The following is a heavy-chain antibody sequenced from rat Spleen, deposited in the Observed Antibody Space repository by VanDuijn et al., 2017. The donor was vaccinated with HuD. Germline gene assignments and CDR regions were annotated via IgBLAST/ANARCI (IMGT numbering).Heavy chain of an antibody. CDR3: ARGDHSSPRGGC. V-gene: IGHV5-29*01. D-gene: IGHD1-2*01. CDR2: ISYDGRGT. Sequence: EVQLVESGGGLVQPGRSLKLSCEASGFTFGNYGMHWIRQAPTKGLEWVATISYDGRGTYYRDSVKGRFTISRDTAQNILYLQMDSLRSEDTATYYCARGDHSSPRGGCWGQGVMVTVSS. J-gene: IGHJ2*01. CDR1: GFTFGNYG.